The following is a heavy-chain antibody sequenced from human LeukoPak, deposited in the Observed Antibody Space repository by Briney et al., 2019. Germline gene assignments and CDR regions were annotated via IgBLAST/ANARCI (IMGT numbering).Heavy chain of an antibody. CDR2: IGSDYDR. CDR3: AKSAGVATIYFDC. D-gene: IGHD5-12*01. CDR1: GFAFGSYA. V-gene: IGHV3-23*01. Sequence: GGSLRLSCTASGFAFGSYAMAWVRQAPGKGLEGVAAIGSDYDRVHEDSVKGRFTISRDNSESTLYLQMDNLRPEDTAVYFYAKSAGVATIYFDCWGQGALVTVSS. J-gene: IGHJ4*02.